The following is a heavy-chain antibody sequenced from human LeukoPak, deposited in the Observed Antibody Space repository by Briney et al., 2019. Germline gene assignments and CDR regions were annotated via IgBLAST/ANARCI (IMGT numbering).Heavy chain of an antibody. CDR2: ISSSGSTI. D-gene: IGHD3-3*01. Sequence: GGSLRLSCAASGFTFSDYYMSWIRQAPGKGLEWVSYISSSGSTIYYADSVKGRFTISRDNSKNTLYLQMNSLRAEDTAVYYCAKGAKRITIFGVVTLNFDYWGQGTLVTVSS. CDR3: AKGAKRITIFGVVTLNFDY. J-gene: IGHJ4*02. CDR1: GFTFSDYY. V-gene: IGHV3-11*01.